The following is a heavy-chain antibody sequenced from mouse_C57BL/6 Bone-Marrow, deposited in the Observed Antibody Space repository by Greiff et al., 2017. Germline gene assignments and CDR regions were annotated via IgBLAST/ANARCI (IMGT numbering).Heavy chain of an antibody. CDR1: GFTFSSYG. CDR2: ISSGGSYT. CDR3: ARRGDGRDWYFDV. Sequence: EVMLVESGGDLVKPGGSLKLSCAASGFTFSSYGMSWVRQTPDKRLEWVATISSGGSYTYYPDSVKGRFTISRDNAKNTLYLQMSSLKSEDTAMYYCARRGDGRDWYFDVWGTGTTVTVSS. V-gene: IGHV5-6*02. J-gene: IGHJ1*03.